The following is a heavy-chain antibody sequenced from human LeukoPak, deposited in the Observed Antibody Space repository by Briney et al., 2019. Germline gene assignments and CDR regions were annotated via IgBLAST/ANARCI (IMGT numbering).Heavy chain of an antibody. V-gene: IGHV3-11*04. CDR3: ARVLTTGNLNWFDP. CDR2: ISSSGSTI. D-gene: IGHD4-17*01. J-gene: IGHJ5*02. Sequence: GGSLRLSCAASGITFSDYYMSWIRQAPGKGLEWVSYISSSGSTIYHADSVKGQFTISRDNAKNSLYLQMNSLRAEDTAVYYCARVLTTGNLNWFDPWGQGTLVTVSS. CDR1: GITFSDYY.